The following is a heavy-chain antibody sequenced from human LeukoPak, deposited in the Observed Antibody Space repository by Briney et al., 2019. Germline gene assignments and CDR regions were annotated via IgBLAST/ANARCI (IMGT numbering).Heavy chain of an antibody. J-gene: IGHJ3*02. Sequence: GGSLRLSCAASGFTFSSYWMSWVRQALGKGLEWVSLIYSGGSTYYADSVKGRFTICRDNSKNTLYFQMNSLTAEYTAVFYCARVRVGGAFDIWGHGTMVTVSS. D-gene: IGHD2-15*01. CDR1: GFTFSSYW. CDR3: ARVRVGGAFDI. CDR2: IYSGGST. V-gene: IGHV3-66*01.